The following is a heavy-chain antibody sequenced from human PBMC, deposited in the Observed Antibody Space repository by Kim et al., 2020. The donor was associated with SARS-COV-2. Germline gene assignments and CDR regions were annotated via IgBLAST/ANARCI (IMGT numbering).Heavy chain of an antibody. Sequence: GGSLRLSCAASGFTFEDSTMHWVRQAPGKCREWVSLISWDDDRRYYADSVTGRFIISRDNSKNSLYLQMNSLRTEDTALYYCAKTSDYGDYLFLDYWGQGTLVTVSS. CDR2: ISWDDDRR. J-gene: IGHJ4*02. CDR3: AKTSDYGDYLFLDY. V-gene: IGHV3-43*01. CDR1: GFTFEDST. D-gene: IGHD4-17*01.